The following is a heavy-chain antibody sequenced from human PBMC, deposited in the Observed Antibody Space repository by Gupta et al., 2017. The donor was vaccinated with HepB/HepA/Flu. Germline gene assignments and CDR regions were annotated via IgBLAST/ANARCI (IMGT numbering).Heavy chain of an antibody. CDR2: IIPILGIA. CDR3: ARGAAARQFDY. D-gene: IGHD6-6*01. CDR1: GGTFSSYA. J-gene: IGHJ4*02. V-gene: IGHV1-69*04. Sequence: QVQLVQSGAEVKKPGSSVTVSCKASGGTFSSYASRWVRQAPGQGLEWMGRIIPILGIANYAQKFQGRVTITADKATSTAYMEVSRRRSEDTAVYYCARGAAARQFDYWGQGTLVTVSS.